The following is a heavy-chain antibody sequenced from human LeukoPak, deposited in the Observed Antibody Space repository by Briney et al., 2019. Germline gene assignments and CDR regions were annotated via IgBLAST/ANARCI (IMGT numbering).Heavy chain of an antibody. CDR2: INYSGST. Sequence: PSETLSLTCTVSGGSISSYHWSWIRQPPGKGLEWIGYINYSGSTNYNPSLKSRVTISVDTSKNQFSLKLSSVTAADTAVYYCARAQLNLLVDFGMDVWGQGTTVTVSS. D-gene: IGHD1-1*01. J-gene: IGHJ6*02. CDR3: ARAQLNLLVDFGMDV. CDR1: GGSISSYH. V-gene: IGHV4-59*01.